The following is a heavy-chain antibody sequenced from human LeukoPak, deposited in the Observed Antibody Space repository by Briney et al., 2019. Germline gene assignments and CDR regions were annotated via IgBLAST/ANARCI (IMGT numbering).Heavy chain of an antibody. D-gene: IGHD4-17*01. J-gene: IGHJ4*02. CDR3: AKGSTVTMALTY. V-gene: IGHV3-23*01. Sequence: GGSLRLSCAASGFTFSSYAMSWVRQAPGKGLEWVSTFSGSGGSTYFADSVKGRFTISRDNSKNTLYLQMNSLRAEDTAVYYCAKGSTVTMALTYWGQGTLVTVSS. CDR1: GFTFSSYA. CDR2: FSGSGGST.